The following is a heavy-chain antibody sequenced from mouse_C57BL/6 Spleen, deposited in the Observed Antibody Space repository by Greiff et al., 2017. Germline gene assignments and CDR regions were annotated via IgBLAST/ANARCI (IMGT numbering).Heavy chain of an antibody. D-gene: IGHD1-1*01. CDR1: GYTFTSYG. CDR3: ARWEITTVVATNY. Sequence: QVQLKESGAELARPGASVKLSCKASGYTFTSYGISWVKQRTGKGLEWIGEIYPRSGNTYYNEKFKGKATLTADKSSSTAYMELRSLTSEDSAVYFCARWEITTVVATNYWGQGTTLTVSS. CDR2: IYPRSGNT. J-gene: IGHJ2*01. V-gene: IGHV1-81*01.